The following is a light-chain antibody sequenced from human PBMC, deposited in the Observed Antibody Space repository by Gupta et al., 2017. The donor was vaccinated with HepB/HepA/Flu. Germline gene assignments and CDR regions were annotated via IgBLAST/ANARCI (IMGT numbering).Light chain of an antibody. V-gene: IGLV2-14*03. J-gene: IGLJ2*01. CDR2: DVT. CDR1: SSDVGGYNY. Sequence: QSALTQPASVSGSPGQSITISCTGTSSDVGGYNYVSWYLQHPGKAPKVMIYDVTSRPSGVSTRFSGSKSGNTASLTISGLQAEDEADYYCSSYTSSSTVVFGGGTKLTVL. CDR3: SSYTSSSTVV.